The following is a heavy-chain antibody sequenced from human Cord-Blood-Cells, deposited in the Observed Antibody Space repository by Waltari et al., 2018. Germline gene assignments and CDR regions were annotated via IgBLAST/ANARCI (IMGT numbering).Heavy chain of an antibody. J-gene: IGHJ3*02. D-gene: IGHD3-10*01. CDR3: ARTYMVRGVIIKKDAFDI. CDR1: GGSFSGYY. Sequence: QVQLQQWGAGLLKPSETLSLTCAVYGGSFSGYYWSWIRQPPGKGLEWIGEINHSGSTNYNPSLKGRVTISVDTSKNQFSLKLSSVTAADTAVYYCARTYMVRGVIIKKDAFDIWGQGTIVTVSS. V-gene: IGHV4-34*01. CDR2: INHSGST.